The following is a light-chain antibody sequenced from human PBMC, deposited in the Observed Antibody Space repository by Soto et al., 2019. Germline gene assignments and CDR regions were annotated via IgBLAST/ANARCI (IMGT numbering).Light chain of an antibody. CDR1: QSVIFTSNNKNY. J-gene: IGKJ4*01. CDR3: QQYYTLPLT. V-gene: IGKV4-1*01. Sequence: DIQMTQSPDSLAASVGERATINCQSSQSVIFTSNNKNYLAWYQQKPGQPPKLLLSWASARESGVPERFSGSGSGTLFTLSISSLQAEDVAVYYCQQYYTLPLTFGGGTKVDIK. CDR2: WAS.